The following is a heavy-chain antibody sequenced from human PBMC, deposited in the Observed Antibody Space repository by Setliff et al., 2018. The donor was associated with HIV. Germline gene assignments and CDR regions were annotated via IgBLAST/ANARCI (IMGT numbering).Heavy chain of an antibody. CDR1: RGSLSSGGYY. Sequence: PSETLSLTCSVFRGSLSSGGYYWSWIRQHPGKGLEWIGYSYHSGSPSYNPSLKSRTTISVDTSKNEFSLKLSSVTAADTAVYYCARMGAARPLYYYGMDVWGRGITVTVSS. V-gene: IGHV4-31*03. D-gene: IGHD6-6*01. CDR3: ARMGAARPLYYYGMDV. J-gene: IGHJ6*02. CDR2: SYHSGSP.